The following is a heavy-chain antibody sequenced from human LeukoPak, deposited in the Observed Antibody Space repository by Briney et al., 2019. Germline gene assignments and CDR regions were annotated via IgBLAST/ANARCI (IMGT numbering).Heavy chain of an antibody. V-gene: IGHV4-34*01. D-gene: IGHD3-3*01. Sequence: RSSETLSLTCTVSDGSISGYYWSWIRQPPGKGLEWIGEINHSGSTNYNPSLKSRVTISVDTSKNQFSLKLSSVTAADTAVYYCARDGASYDFWSGGYYYYYMDVWGKGTTVTVSS. CDR1: DGSISGYY. J-gene: IGHJ6*03. CDR2: INHSGST. CDR3: ARDGASYDFWSGGYYYYYMDV.